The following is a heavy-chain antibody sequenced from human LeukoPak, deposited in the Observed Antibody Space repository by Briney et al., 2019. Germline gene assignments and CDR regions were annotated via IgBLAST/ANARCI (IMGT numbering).Heavy chain of an antibody. CDR1: GFTFSSYA. V-gene: IGHV3-23*01. J-gene: IGHJ4*02. D-gene: IGHD6-19*01. CDR3: AKKAVAVAGEYFDY. Sequence: GGSLRRACAASGFTFSSYAMSWVRQAPWKGLEWVSAISGSGGSTYYADSVKGRFTISRDNSKNTLYLQMNSLRAEDTAVYYCAKKAVAVAGEYFDYWGQGTLVTVSS. CDR2: ISGSGGST.